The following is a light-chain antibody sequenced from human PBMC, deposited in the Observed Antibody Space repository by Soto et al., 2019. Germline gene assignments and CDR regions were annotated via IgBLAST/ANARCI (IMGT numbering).Light chain of an antibody. CDR3: LQHNSYPIT. CDR1: QGISNY. Sequence: DMQMTQSPSSLSASVGDRVTLTCRASQGISNYLAWFQQKPGEAPKRLIYAASVLQSGVSSRFSGSGSGTEFTLTISSLQPEDFATYYCLQHNSYPITFGQGTRLDIK. V-gene: IGKV1-17*03. CDR2: AAS. J-gene: IGKJ5*01.